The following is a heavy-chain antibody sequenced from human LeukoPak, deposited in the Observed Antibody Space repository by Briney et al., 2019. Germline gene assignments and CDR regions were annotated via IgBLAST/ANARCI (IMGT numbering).Heavy chain of an antibody. D-gene: IGHD5-12*01. J-gene: IGHJ4*02. CDR1: GFTFDDYA. CDR2: IYSGGST. CDR3: AIRKSGNAIDY. V-gene: IGHV3-66*01. Sequence: GGSLRLSCAASGFTFDDYAMHWVRQAPGKGLEWVAVIYSGGSTNYADSVKGRFTISRDNSKNTLYLLMNSLRAEDTAVYHCAIRKSGNAIDYWGQGTLVTVSS.